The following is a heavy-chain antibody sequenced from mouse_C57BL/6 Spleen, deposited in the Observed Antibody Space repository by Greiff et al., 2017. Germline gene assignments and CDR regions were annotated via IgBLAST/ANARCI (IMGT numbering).Heavy chain of an antibody. D-gene: IGHD1-1*01. CDR3: ASTTVVDYYAMDY. Sequence: VKLMESGAELARPGASVKLSCKASGYTFTSYGISWVKQRTGQGLEWIGEIYPRSGNTYYNEKFKGKATLTADKSSSTAYMELRSLTSEDSAVYFCASTTVVDYYAMDYWGQGTSVTVAS. CDR1: GYTFTSYG. V-gene: IGHV1-81*01. CDR2: IYPRSGNT. J-gene: IGHJ4*01.